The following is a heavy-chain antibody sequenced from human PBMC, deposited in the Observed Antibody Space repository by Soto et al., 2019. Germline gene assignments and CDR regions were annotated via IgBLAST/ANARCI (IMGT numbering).Heavy chain of an antibody. CDR1: GFTFSSYS. CDR2: SSSANAYI. Sequence: EVQLVESGGGLVKPGESLRLSCVASGFTFSSYSVNWVRQAPGMGLEWVSSSSSANAYIYYADSVKGRFTISRDNAKNSLFLQMSSLRADDTAIYYCTRTIIFGLPGNGMDVWGQGTTVSVSS. CDR3: TRTIIFGLPGNGMDV. D-gene: IGHD3-16*01. V-gene: IGHV3-21*01. J-gene: IGHJ6*02.